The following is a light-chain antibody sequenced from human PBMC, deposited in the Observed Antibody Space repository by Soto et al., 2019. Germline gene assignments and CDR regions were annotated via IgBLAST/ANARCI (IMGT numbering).Light chain of an antibody. CDR1: QGISSY. CDR2: AAS. Sequence: AIRMTQSPSSLSASTGDRVTITCRASQGISSYLAWYQQKPGKAPKLLIYAASTLQSGVPSRFSGSGSGTDFTLTISCLQSEDFATYYYQQDYSYPPWTFGQGTMVEIK. J-gene: IGKJ1*01. CDR3: QQDYSYPPWT. V-gene: IGKV1-8*01.